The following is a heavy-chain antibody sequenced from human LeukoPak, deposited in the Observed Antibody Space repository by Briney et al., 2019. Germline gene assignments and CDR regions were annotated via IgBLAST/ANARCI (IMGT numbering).Heavy chain of an antibody. J-gene: IGHJ4*02. V-gene: IGHV3-7*01. CDR1: GFTFSSYW. D-gene: IGHD3-16*02. CDR2: IKQDGSEK. CDR3: ARAWNDYVWGSYLQFDY. Sequence: GGSLRLSCAASGFTFSSYWMSWVRQAPGKGLEWVANIKQDGSEKYYVDSVKGRFTTSRDNAKNSLHLQMNSLRAEDTAVYYCARAWNDYVWGSYLQFDYWGQGTLVTVSS.